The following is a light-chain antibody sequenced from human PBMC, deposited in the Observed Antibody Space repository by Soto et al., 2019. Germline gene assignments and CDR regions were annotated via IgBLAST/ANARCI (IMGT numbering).Light chain of an antibody. CDR1: SSDVGAYTS. Sequence: QSALTQPASVSGSPGQSITISCTGTSSDVGAYTSVSWYQHHPDNAPKVMIYEVNKRPAGGSLRCSGSKSGNTSSLTISGLQADDEAHHYCSSYLSDNRSHVFGTGTKV. J-gene: IGLJ1*01. V-gene: IGLV2-14*01. CDR3: SSYLSDNRSHV. CDR2: EVN.